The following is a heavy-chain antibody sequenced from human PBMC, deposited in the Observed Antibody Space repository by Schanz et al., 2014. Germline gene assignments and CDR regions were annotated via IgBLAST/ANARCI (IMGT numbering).Heavy chain of an antibody. CDR3: AKEFSSSWWYGMDV. D-gene: IGHD6-13*01. CDR1: GFTVSSNY. V-gene: IGHV3-66*01. J-gene: IGHJ6*02. CDR2: IYSGGST. Sequence: EVQLLESGGGLVQPGGSLRLSCAASGFTVSSNYMSWVRQAPGKGLEWVAVIYSGGSTFYTDSVKGRFTISRDNSKNTLYLQMNSLIAEDTAVYYCAKEFSSSWWYGMDVWGQGTTVTVSS.